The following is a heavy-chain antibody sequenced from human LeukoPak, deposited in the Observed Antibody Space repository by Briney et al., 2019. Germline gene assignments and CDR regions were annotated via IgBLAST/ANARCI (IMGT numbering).Heavy chain of an antibody. CDR1: GFTFSIHA. CDR2: IGGGDT. Sequence: GGSLRLSCAGSGFTFSIHAMSWVRQAPGKGLEWVSTIGGGDTYYADSVKGRFTISRDDSQSTVHLQMNSLRAEDTAVYYCAKDWIPYNRVFDYFDFWGQGTLVTVSS. CDR3: AKDWIPYNRVFDYFDF. J-gene: IGHJ4*02. V-gene: IGHV3-23*01. D-gene: IGHD1-1*01.